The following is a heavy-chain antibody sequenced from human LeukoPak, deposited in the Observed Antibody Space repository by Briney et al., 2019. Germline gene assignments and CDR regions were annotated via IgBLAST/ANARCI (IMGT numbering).Heavy chain of an antibody. CDR2: MNPNNGNA. V-gene: IGHV1-8*01. J-gene: IGHJ4*02. Sequence: ASVKVSCKSSVYTFTSYDINWVRQATGQGLEWMGWMNPNNGNAGYAQKFQGRVTMTRNTSISTAYMDVSSLRSEDTAVYYCAKGSGSYHGRDQRFDYWGQGTLVTVSS. CDR3: AKGSGSYHGRDQRFDY. D-gene: IGHD1-26*01. CDR1: VYTFTSYD.